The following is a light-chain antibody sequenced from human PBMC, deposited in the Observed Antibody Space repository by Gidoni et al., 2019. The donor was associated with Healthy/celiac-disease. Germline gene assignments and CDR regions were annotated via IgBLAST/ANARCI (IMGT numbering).Light chain of an antibody. J-gene: IGLJ2*01. CDR3: QSADSSGTYVV. Sequence: SSELTQPPSVSLSPGQTARITCPGDALQKQYAYWYQQKPGHAPVLVIYKDSERTSGIPERFSGSSSGTTVTLTISGVQAEDEADYYCQSADSSGTYVVFGGGTKLTVL. CDR1: ALQKQY. CDR2: KDS. V-gene: IGLV3-25*03.